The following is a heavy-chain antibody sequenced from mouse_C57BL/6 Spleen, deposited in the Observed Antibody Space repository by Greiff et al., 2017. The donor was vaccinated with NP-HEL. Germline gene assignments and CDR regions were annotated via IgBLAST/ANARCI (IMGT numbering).Heavy chain of an antibody. CDR3: ARDGYDGYFDV. Sequence: EVKVVESGGGLVQSGRSLRLSCATSGFTFSDFYMEWVRQAPGKGLEWIAASRNKANDYTTEYSASVKGRFIVSRDTSQSILYLQMNALRAEDTAIYYCARDGYDGYFDVGGTGTTVTVSS. V-gene: IGHV7-1*01. D-gene: IGHD2-12*01. CDR2: SRNKANDYTT. J-gene: IGHJ1*03. CDR1: GFTFSDFY.